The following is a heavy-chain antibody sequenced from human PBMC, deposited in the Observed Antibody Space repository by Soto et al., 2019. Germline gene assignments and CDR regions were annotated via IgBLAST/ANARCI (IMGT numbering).Heavy chain of an antibody. CDR1: GGSISSSNW. CDR2: IHHSGTT. V-gene: IGHV4-4*02. Sequence: PSETLSLTXAVSGGSISSSNWWHWVRQPPGKGLEWIGEIHHSGTTNYNPSLKSRVAISVDKSKNQFSLKLNSVTAADTAVYYCARVRQYCSGTSCYLDPWGQGTLVTVSS. CDR3: ARVRQYCSGTSCYLDP. D-gene: IGHD2-2*01. J-gene: IGHJ5*02.